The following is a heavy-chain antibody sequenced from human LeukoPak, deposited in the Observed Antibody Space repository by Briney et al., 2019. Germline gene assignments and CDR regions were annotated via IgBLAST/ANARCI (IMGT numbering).Heavy chain of an antibody. CDR3: ARVYCSGGSCLLDP. V-gene: IGHV4-59*01. Sequence: GSLRLSCAASGFTFSSYWMSWIRQPPGKGLEWIGYIYYSGSTNYNPSLKSRVTISVDTSKNQFSLKLSSVTAADTAVYYCARVYCSGGSCLLDPWGQGTLVTVSS. D-gene: IGHD2-15*01. CDR2: IYYSGST. J-gene: IGHJ5*02. CDR1: GFTFSSYW.